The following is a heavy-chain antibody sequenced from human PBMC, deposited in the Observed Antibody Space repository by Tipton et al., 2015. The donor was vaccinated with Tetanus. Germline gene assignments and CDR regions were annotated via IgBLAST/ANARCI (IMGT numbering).Heavy chain of an antibody. J-gene: IGHJ4*02. D-gene: IGHD1-26*01. V-gene: IGHV4-31*03. CDR3: ARDQARGARGGNYFDY. CDR2: IYYSGST. Sequence: TLSLTCTVSGGSISSGGYYWSWIRQHPGKGLEWIGDIYYSGSTYYNPSLKSRATLSVDPSKNQFSLKLNSMTAADTAVYYCARDQARGARGGNYFDYWGQGTLVTVSS. CDR1: GGSISSGGYY.